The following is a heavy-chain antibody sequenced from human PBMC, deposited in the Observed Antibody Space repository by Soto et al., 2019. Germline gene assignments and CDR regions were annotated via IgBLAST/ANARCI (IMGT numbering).Heavy chain of an antibody. CDR2: ISGSGGST. Sequence: EVQLLESGGGLVQPGGSLRLSCAASGFTFSSYAMSWVRQAPGKGLEWVSAISGSGGSTYYADSVKGRFTISRDNSKNTLYLQMNSLRDEDTAVYYCATDRGRWVVEWFPGFDPWGQGTLVTVSS. D-gene: IGHD3-3*01. CDR3: ATDRGRWVVEWFPGFDP. V-gene: IGHV3-23*01. CDR1: GFTFSSYA. J-gene: IGHJ5*02.